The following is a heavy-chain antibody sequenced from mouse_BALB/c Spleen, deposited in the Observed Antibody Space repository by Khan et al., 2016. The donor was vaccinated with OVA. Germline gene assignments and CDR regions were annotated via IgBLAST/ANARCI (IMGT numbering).Heavy chain of an antibody. D-gene: IGHD2-13*01. CDR1: GFTFSDYY. Sequence: EVQLVESGGGLVKPGGSLKLSCAASGFTFSDYYMYWVRQTPEKRLEWVATISDGGSYTYYPDSVKGRFTISRADAKNNLYLQMSSLKSEDTAMYYCARGYYGDPFAYWGQGTLVTVSA. J-gene: IGHJ3*01. CDR2: ISDGGSYT. V-gene: IGHV5-4*02. CDR3: ARGYYGDPFAY.